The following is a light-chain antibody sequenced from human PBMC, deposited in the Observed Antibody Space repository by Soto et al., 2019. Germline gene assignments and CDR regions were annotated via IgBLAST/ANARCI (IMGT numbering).Light chain of an antibody. CDR2: AAS. J-gene: IGKJ2*03. CDR3: QQYDSSPYS. V-gene: IGKV3-20*01. CDR1: QSVSSTY. Sequence: EVVLTQSPGTLSLSPGERATLSCRASQSVSSTYFAWYQQKPGQAPRLLMYAASRRKTGIPDRFSGSGSGTDFTLTISRLEPEDFAVYYCQQYDSSPYSFGQGTKLEIK.